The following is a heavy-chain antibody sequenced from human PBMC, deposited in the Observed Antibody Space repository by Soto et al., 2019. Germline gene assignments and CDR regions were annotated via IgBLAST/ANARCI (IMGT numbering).Heavy chain of an antibody. CDR3: ARQRTVYFARPGDWLDP. J-gene: IGHJ5*02. CDR2: IYYSGNI. D-gene: IGHD3-9*01. Sequence: QVQLQESGPGLVKPSQTLSLTCTGSGASISSADYFWSWIRQPPGQGLEWMGYIYYSGNIFYHPSPGSRVTISVDTSKHQFSLKLTSVTAADTAVYYCARQRTVYFARPGDWLDPWGQGTLVTVS. V-gene: IGHV4-30-4*01. CDR1: GASISSADYF.